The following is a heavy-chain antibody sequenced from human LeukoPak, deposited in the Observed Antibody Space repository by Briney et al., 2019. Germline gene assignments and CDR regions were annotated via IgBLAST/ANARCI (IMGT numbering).Heavy chain of an antibody. CDR2: IYSGGST. D-gene: IGHD4-17*01. Sequence: GGSLRLSCAASGFTFSTYGMSWVRQAPGKGLEWVSVIYSGGSTYYADSVKGRFTISRDNSKNTLYLQMNSLRAEDTAVYYCARSMTTVTISLYAFDIWGQGTMVTVSS. V-gene: IGHV3-53*01. CDR1: GFTFSTYG. J-gene: IGHJ3*02. CDR3: ARSMTTVTISLYAFDI.